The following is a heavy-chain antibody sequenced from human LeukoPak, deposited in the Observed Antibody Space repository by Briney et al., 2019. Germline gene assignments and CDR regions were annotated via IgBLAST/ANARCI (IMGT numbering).Heavy chain of an antibody. J-gene: IGHJ5*02. D-gene: IGHD5-18*01. CDR3: ARDVYVDTAKEGWFDP. CDR2: IYYSGST. Sequence: PSETLSLTCTVSGGSISSSSYYWGWIRQPPGKGLEWIGSIYYSGSTYYNPSLKSRVTISVDTSKNQFSLKLSSVTAADTAVYYCARDVYVDTAKEGWFDPWGQGTLVTVSS. CDR1: GGSISSSSYY. V-gene: IGHV4-39*02.